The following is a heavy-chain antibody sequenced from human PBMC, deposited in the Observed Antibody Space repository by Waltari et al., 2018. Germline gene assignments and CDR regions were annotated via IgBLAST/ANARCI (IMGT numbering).Heavy chain of an antibody. D-gene: IGHD2-15*01. CDR3: ARGRVVVAATDYYYYYGMDV. J-gene: IGHJ6*02. Sequence: QVQLQESGPGLVKPSETLSLTCTVSGGSISSYYWSWIRQPAGKGLEWIGRIYTSGSTNYNPALKSRVTMSVDTSKNQFSLKLSSVTAADTAVYYCARGRVVVAATDYYYYYGMDVWGQGTTVIVSS. CDR2: IYTSGST. CDR1: GGSISSYY. V-gene: IGHV4-4*07.